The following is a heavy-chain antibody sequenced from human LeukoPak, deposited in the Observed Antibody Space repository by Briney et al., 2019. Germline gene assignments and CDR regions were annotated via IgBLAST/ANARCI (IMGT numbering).Heavy chain of an antibody. Sequence: ASVKVSCKPSGYTFTGDYVRWVRQAPGQGLEWMGWINPNSGGTDYAQKFQGRVTLTSDTSISTVYMELSSLRSNDTPVYYCATHTTMPLWGQGTLVTVSS. CDR3: ATHTTMPL. J-gene: IGHJ4*02. D-gene: IGHD5-18*01. V-gene: IGHV1-2*02. CDR2: INPNSGGT. CDR1: GYTFTGDY.